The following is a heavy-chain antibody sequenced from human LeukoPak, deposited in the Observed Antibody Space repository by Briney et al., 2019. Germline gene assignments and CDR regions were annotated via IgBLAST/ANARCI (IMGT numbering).Heavy chain of an antibody. CDR1: GGSISSYY. D-gene: IGHD3-10*01. V-gene: IGHV4-59*12. J-gene: IGHJ4*02. CDR3: ARGKYIDSGSYNVLDSGSYNVFDS. Sequence: SETLSLTCTVSGGSISSYYWSWIRQSPGKGLEWIGSFSHRGGSYHNPSLKSRVTISVDTSKNQFSLKLLSVTAADTAVYYCARGKYIDSGSYNVLDSGSYNVFDSWGQGTLVTVSS. CDR2: FSHRGGS.